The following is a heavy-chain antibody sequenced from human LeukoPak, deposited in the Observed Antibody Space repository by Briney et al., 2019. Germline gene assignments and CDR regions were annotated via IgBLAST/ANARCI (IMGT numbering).Heavy chain of an antibody. D-gene: IGHD4-17*01. J-gene: IGHJ6*03. CDR3: ARDIYATVTRGYYYYYMDV. V-gene: IGHV4-61*02. CDR1: GGSISSGSYY. Sequence: SETLSLTCTVSGGSISSGSYYWSWIRQPAGKGLEWIGRIYTSGSTNYNPSLKSRVTISVDTSKNQFSLKLSSVTAADTAVYYCARDIYATVTRGYYYYYMDVWGKGTTVTISS. CDR2: IYTSGST.